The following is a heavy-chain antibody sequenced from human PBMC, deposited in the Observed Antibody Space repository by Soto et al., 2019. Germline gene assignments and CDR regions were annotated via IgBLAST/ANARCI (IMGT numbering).Heavy chain of an antibody. CDR2: ISGNGDRK. J-gene: IGHJ6*04. D-gene: IGHD6-19*01. V-gene: IGHV3-23*01. CDR3: AKVAGAGSVGLYGMDV. Sequence: GWSLRLSCAASGFAFTSFGMNWVRQAPGKGLEWVSTISGNGDRKDYADSVKGRFTISRDKAMNTLYLQMNNVRVEDTAVYYCAKVAGAGSVGLYGMDVWDKGTTVTVSS. CDR1: GFAFTSFG.